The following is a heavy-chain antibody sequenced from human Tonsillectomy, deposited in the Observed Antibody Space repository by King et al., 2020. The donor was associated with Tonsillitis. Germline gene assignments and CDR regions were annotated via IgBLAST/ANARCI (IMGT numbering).Heavy chain of an antibody. CDR3: ARAYSSGWSPFLIDI. J-gene: IGHJ3*02. D-gene: IGHD6-19*01. CDR2: INHSGST. Sequence: VQLQQWGAGLLKPSETLSLTCAVSGGSFNDYYWSWIRQPPGKGLEWIGEINHSGSTNYNPSLKSRVTISVDTSKNQFSLKLSSVTAADTAVYYCARAYSSGWSPFLIDIWGQGTMVTVSS. V-gene: IGHV4-34*01. CDR1: GGSFNDYY.